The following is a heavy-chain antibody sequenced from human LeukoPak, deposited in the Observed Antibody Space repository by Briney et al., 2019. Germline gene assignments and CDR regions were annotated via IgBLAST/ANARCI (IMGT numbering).Heavy chain of an antibody. V-gene: IGHV4-39*01. CDR1: GGSISSSNYY. J-gene: IGHJ3*02. CDR2: GYYSGSR. D-gene: IGHD1-26*01. Sequence: SETLSHTCTVSGGSISSSNYYWVWIRQPPGKGLEWIGSGYYSGSRYYNASLKSRVTISVDTSKNQFSLKLSSVTATDTAVYYCARLTYYGSYLDIWGQGTMVTVSS. CDR3: ARLTYYGSYLDI.